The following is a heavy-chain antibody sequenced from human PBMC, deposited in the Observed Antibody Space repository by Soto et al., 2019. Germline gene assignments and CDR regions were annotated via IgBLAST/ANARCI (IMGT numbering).Heavy chain of an antibody. V-gene: IGHV3-7*01. CDR3: AKWGGGGSDY. J-gene: IGHJ4*02. CDR1: GFTFTSYY. CDR2: INEDGSER. D-gene: IGHD1-26*01. Sequence: GGSLRLSCAASGFTFTSYYMSWVRQAQGKGLEWVANINEDGSERYYVDSVKGRFTVSRDNAKNSLYLQMNSLRAEDTAIYYCAKWGGGGSDYWGQGSLVTVSS.